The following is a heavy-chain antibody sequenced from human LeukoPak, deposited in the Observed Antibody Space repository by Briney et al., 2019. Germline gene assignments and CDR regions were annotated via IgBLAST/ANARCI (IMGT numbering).Heavy chain of an antibody. J-gene: IGHJ4*02. D-gene: IGHD2-8*01. CDR3: VRHFHGSVYVVRL. V-gene: IGHV4-39*01. CDR2: IIYSGNT. Sequence: PSETLSLTRTASSGSISSTSYYWGWIRQPPGRGLEWIGGIIYSGNTYYNPSLKSRVTISLDTTKNQFSLKLTSVTAADTAVYFCVRHFHGSVYVVRLWGEGTLVTVSS. CDR1: SGSISSTSYY.